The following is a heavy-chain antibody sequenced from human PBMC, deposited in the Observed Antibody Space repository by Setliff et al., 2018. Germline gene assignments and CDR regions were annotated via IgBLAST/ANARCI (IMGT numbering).Heavy chain of an antibody. V-gene: IGHV4-61*09. Sequence: PSETLSLTCTVSGGSISSGSYYWSWIRQPAGKGLEWIGHIYTSGSTNYNPSLKSRVTISVDTSKNQFSLKLSSVTAADTAVYYCARTLELRITIFGLAPYYYYGMDVWGQGTTVTVSS. J-gene: IGHJ6*02. CDR3: ARTLELRITIFGLAPYYYYGMDV. CDR2: IYTSGST. CDR1: GGSISSGSYY. D-gene: IGHD3-3*01.